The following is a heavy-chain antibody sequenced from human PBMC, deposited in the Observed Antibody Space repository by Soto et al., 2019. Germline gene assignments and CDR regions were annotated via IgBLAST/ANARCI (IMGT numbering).Heavy chain of an antibody. CDR1: GGSFSGYY. D-gene: IGHD2-15*01. V-gene: IGHV4-34*01. CDR3: VRGVGYCSGGSCERGHHYFDY. Sequence: SETLSLTCAVYGGSFSGYYWSWIRQPPGKGLEWIGEINHSGSTNYNPSHKSRVTISVDTSKNQFSLKMSSVTAADTAVYYCVRGVGYCSGGSCERGHHYFDYWGQGTLVTVSS. CDR2: INHSGST. J-gene: IGHJ4*02.